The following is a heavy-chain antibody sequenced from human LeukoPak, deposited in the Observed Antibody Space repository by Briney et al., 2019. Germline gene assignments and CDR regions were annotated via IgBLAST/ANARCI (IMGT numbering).Heavy chain of an antibody. CDR3: ARDLYDSRGDY. D-gene: IGHD3-22*01. CDR1: GFTFSSYE. Sequence: GGSLRLFCSASGFTFSSYEMNWVRQAPGKGLEGVSYISSSGSTIYYADSVKGRFTISRDNAKNSLYLQMNSLRAEDTAVYYSARDLYDSRGDYWGQGTLVTVSS. J-gene: IGHJ4*02. V-gene: IGHV3-48*03. CDR2: ISSSGSTI.